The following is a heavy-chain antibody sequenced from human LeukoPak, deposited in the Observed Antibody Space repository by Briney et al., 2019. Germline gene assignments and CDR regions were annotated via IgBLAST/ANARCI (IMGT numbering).Heavy chain of an antibody. V-gene: IGHV3-7*01. Sequence: PGGSLRLSCAASGFTFSSYWMSWVRQAPGKGLEWVANIKQDGSEKYYVGSVKGRFTISRDNAKNSLYLQMNSLRAEDTAVYYCARVGPFMTTLNWGQGTLVTVSS. CDR3: ARVGPFMTTLN. CDR1: GFTFSSYW. D-gene: IGHD4-17*01. CDR2: IKQDGSEK. J-gene: IGHJ4*02.